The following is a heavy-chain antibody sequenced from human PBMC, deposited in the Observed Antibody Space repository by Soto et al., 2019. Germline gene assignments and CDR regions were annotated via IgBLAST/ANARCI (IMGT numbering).Heavy chain of an antibody. CDR2: IKSKTDGGTT. J-gene: IGHJ6*03. D-gene: IGHD3-3*01. CDR3: TTVRFLEWSNPAHYYMDV. V-gene: IGHV3-15*01. CDR1: GFTFSNAW. Sequence: GGSLRLSCAASGFTFSNAWMSWVRQAPGKGLEWVGRIKSKTDGGTTDYAAPVKGRFTISRDDSKNTLYLQMNSLKTEDTAVYYCTTVRFLEWSNPAHYYMDVWGKGTTVTVSS.